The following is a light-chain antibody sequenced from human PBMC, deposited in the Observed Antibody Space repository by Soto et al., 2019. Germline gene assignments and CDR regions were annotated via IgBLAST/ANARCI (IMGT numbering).Light chain of an antibody. V-gene: IGLV4-60*03. J-gene: IGLJ2*01. Sequence: QSVLTQSSSASASLGSSVKLTCTLSSGHSTYIISWHQHQPGKAPRYLMKLEGSGNYNKESGVPDRFSGSSSGADRYLIISNLQSEDEADYYCETWDSNSLIFGGGTKLTVL. CDR3: ETWDSNSLI. CDR2: LEGSGNY. CDR1: SGHSTYI.